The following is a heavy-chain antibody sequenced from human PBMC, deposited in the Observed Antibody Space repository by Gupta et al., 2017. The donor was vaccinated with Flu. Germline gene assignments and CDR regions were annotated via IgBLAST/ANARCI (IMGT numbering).Heavy chain of an antibody. CDR1: GFTFSGSA. J-gene: IGHJ6*02. CDR3: TRRRERYCSSTSCHKGYYYYGMDV. CDR2: IRSKANSYAT. D-gene: IGHD2-2*01. V-gene: IGHV3-73*02. Sequence: EVQLVESGGGLVQPGGSLKLSCAASGFTFSGSAMHWVRQASGKGLEWVGRIRSKANSYATAYAASVKGRFTISRDDSKNTAYLQMNSLKTEDTAVYYCTRRRERYCSSTSCHKGYYYYGMDVWGQGTTVTVSS.